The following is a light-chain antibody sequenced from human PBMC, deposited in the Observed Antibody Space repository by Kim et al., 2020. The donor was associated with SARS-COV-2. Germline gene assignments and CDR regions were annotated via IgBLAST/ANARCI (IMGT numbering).Light chain of an antibody. CDR1: QRVNRN. CDR3: KLYNKWPQT. V-gene: IGKV3-15*01. J-gene: IGKJ5*01. Sequence: EIVMTQSPGTLSGSSGGSATLSCRASQRVNRNLSWYQHNPGQAPRLVISEASPRAIAIPARFSGSGSGSGFTLPIISLPSEDFAVYYSKLYNKWPQTFGQGTRLEIK. CDR2: EAS.